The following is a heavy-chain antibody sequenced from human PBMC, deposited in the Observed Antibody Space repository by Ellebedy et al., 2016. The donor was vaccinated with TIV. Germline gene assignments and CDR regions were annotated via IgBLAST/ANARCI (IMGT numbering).Heavy chain of an antibody. CDR2: IKYDGSKK. V-gene: IGHV3-7*03. CDR3: ARELRGLDAFDI. D-gene: IGHD5-12*01. Sequence: PGGSLRLSCAASGVTFSNYWMAWVRQAPGKEPEWVANIKYDGSKKFYVDFVQGRFTISRDNVKNSLFLQINSLGADDTAVYYCARELRGLDAFDIWGQGTMVTVSS. J-gene: IGHJ3*02. CDR1: GVTFSNYW.